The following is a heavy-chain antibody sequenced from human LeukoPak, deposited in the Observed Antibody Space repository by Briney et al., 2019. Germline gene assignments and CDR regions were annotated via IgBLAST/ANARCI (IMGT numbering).Heavy chain of an antibody. D-gene: IGHD3-22*01. V-gene: IGHV3-21*01. J-gene: IGHJ4*02. CDR2: ISSSSSYI. CDR1: GLTFSSYN. CDR3: ARGGRYYYDSSGYYFY. Sequence: GGSLRLSCAASGLTFSSYNMNWVRQAPGKGLEWVSSISSSSSYIYYADSVKGRFTISRDNAKNSLYLQMNSLRAEDTAVYYCARGGRYYYDSSGYYFYWGQGTLVTVSS.